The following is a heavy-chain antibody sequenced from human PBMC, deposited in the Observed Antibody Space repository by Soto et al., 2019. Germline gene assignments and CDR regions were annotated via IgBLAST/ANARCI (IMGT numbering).Heavy chain of an antibody. J-gene: IGHJ6*02. V-gene: IGHV1-8*01. CDR2: MNPNSGNT. CDR3: ARDLGYDFWSGYQYYYYGMDV. Sequence: ASVKVSCKASGYTFTSYDINWVRQATGQGLEWMGWMNPNSGNTGYAQKFQGRVTMTRNTSISTAYMELSSLRSEDTAVYYCARDLGYDFWSGYQYYYYGMDVWGQGTTVTVSS. CDR1: GYTFTSYD. D-gene: IGHD3-3*01.